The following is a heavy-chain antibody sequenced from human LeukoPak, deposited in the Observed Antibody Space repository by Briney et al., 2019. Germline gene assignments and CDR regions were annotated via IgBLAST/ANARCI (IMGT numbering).Heavy chain of an antibody. CDR1: GFTFDDYA. Sequence: PGGSLRLSCAASGFTFDDYAMHWVRQAPGKGLEWVSGISWNSGSIGYADSVKGRFTISRDNAKNSLYLQMNSLRAEDTALYYCAKGRTWYSSSSDYGMDVWGQGTTVTVSS. CDR3: AKGRTWYSSSSDYGMDV. V-gene: IGHV3-9*01. D-gene: IGHD6-13*01. J-gene: IGHJ6*02. CDR2: ISWNSGSI.